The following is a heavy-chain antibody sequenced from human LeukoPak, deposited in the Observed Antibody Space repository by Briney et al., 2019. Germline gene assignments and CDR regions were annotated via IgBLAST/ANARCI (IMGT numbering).Heavy chain of an antibody. CDR2: ISGSGGST. V-gene: IGHV3-23*01. J-gene: IGHJ4*02. Sequence: PGGSLRLSCAASGFTVSSNYMSWVRQAPGKGLEWVSAISGSGGSTYYADSVKGRFTISRDNSKNTLYLQMNSLRAEDTAVYYCAKDSNYYGSGSNDYWGQGTLVTVSS. CDR3: AKDSNYYGSGSNDY. D-gene: IGHD3-10*01. CDR1: GFTVSSNY.